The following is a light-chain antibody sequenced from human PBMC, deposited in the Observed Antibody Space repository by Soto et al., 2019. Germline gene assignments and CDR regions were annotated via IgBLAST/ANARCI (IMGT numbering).Light chain of an antibody. V-gene: IGKV3-15*01. CDR3: HQYNIWALT. Sequence: EIGETRRPWSVELSTGERATLSCRTSQSVSSSYLAWYQQKPGQAPRLLIYGASTRATGIPARFTGSGAGTEFTLTISSLQSEAFAVYCCHQYNIWALTFGPGTRLEIK. J-gene: IGKJ5*01. CDR1: QSVSSSY. CDR2: GAS.